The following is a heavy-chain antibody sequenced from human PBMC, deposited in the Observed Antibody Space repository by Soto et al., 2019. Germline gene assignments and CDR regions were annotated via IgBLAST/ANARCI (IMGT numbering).Heavy chain of an antibody. J-gene: IGHJ5*02. CDR1: GFTFSSYG. Sequence: QVQLVESGGGVVQPGRSLRLSCAASGFTFSSYGMHWVRQAPGKGLEWVAVIWYDGSNKYYADSVKGRFTISRDNSKNTLYLQMNSLRAEDTAVYYCARGRTYYDILTFDPWGQGTLVTVSS. CDR2: IWYDGSNK. CDR3: ARGRTYYDILTFDP. V-gene: IGHV3-33*01. D-gene: IGHD3-9*01.